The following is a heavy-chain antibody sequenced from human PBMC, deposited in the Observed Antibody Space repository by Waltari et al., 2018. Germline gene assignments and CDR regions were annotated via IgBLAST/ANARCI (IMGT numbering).Heavy chain of an antibody. CDR2: IDCSGAT. CDR1: GGSISRYY. D-gene: IGHD3-10*01. J-gene: IGHJ4*02. CDR3: ARGYRDVGSWTRVDY. V-gene: IGHV4-59*01. Sequence: QVQLQESGPGLVKPSETLALTCTVSGGSISRYYWSWIRQPPGKGREGIGYIDCSGATTYNPSLKSRVTISVDTSKNPFSLKLSSVTAADTAVYYCARGYRDVGSWTRVDYWGQGTLVTVSS.